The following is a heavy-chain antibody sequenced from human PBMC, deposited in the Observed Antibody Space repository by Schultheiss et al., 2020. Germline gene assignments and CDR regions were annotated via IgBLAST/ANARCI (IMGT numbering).Heavy chain of an antibody. CDR3: ASLHQYYYDSSGYYDFDY. D-gene: IGHD3-22*01. J-gene: IGHJ4*02. V-gene: IGHV3-30*02. CDR1: GFTFSSYS. CDR2: IRYDGSNK. Sequence: GGSLRLSCAASGFTFSSYSMNWVRQAPGKGLEWVAFIRYDGSNKYYADSVKGRFTISRDNAKNSLYLQMNSLRAEDTAVYYCASLHQYYYDSSGYYDFDYWGQGTLVTVSS.